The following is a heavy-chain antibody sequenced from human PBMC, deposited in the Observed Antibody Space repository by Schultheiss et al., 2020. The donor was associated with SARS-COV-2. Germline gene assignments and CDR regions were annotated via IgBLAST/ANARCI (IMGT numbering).Heavy chain of an antibody. J-gene: IGHJ3*02. D-gene: IGHD3-22*01. Sequence: SETLSLTCTVSGGSISSGGYYWSWIRQPPGKGLEWIGYIYYSGSTNYNPSLKSRVTISVDTSKNQFSLKLSSVTAADTAVYYCARVQYDSNFYGAFDIWGQGTMVTVSS. V-gene: IGHV4-61*08. CDR2: IYYSGST. CDR3: ARVQYDSNFYGAFDI. CDR1: GGSISSGGYY.